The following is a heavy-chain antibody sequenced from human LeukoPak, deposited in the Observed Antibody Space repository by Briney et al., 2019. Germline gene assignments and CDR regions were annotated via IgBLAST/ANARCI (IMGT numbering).Heavy chain of an antibody. CDR1: GYTFTGYY. V-gene: IGHV1-2*04. CDR3: ASWGGSYSNTGFDP. Sequence: ASVKVSCKASGYTFTGYYMHWVRQAPGQGLEWMGWINPNSGGTNYAQKFQGWVTMTRDTSISTAYMELSRLRSDDTAMYYCASWGGSYSNTGFDPGGQGPRVPVS. D-gene: IGHD1-26*01. J-gene: IGHJ5*02. CDR2: INPNSGGT.